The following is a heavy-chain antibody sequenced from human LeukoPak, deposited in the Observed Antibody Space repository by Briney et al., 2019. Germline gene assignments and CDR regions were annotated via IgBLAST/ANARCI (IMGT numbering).Heavy chain of an antibody. J-gene: IGHJ4*02. Sequence: PGGSLRPSCAASGFTFSSYEMNWVRQAPGKGLEWVSYISSSGSTIYYADSVKGRFTISRDNAKNSLYLQMNSLIAEESAVYYCGRVPRWYVIDYWGQGTLVTVSS. CDR3: GRVPRWYVIDY. V-gene: IGHV3-48*03. D-gene: IGHD4-23*01. CDR1: GFTFSSYE. CDR2: ISSSGSTI.